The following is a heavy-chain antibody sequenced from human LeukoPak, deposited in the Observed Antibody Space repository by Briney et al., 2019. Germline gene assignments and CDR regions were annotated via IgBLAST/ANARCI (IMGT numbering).Heavy chain of an antibody. V-gene: IGHV3-23*01. Sequence: GGSLRLSCAASGFAFSNYAMSWVRQAPGKGLEWVSAITGGGSGIYYADSMKSRFTISRDNSKNTLYLQINSLRAEDTAVYYCAKWGDYDVLTGYYVSDYWGQGTLVTVSS. J-gene: IGHJ4*02. CDR1: GFAFSNYA. D-gene: IGHD3-9*01. CDR2: ITGGGSGI. CDR3: AKWGDYDVLTGYYVSDY.